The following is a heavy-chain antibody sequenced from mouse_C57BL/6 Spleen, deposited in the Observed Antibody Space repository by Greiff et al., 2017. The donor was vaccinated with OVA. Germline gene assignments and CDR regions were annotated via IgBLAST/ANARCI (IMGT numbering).Heavy chain of an antibody. J-gene: IGHJ1*03. D-gene: IGHD2-2*01. CDR1: GYTFTSYW. V-gene: IGHV1-64*01. CDR2: IHPNSGST. CDR3: ARLVMHWYFDV. Sequence: QVQLQQPGAELVKPGASVTLSCKASGYTFTSYWMHWVKQRPGQGLEWIGMIHPNSGSTNYNEKFKSKATLTVDKSSSTAYMQLSSLASEDSAVYYCARLVMHWYFDVWGTGTTVTVSS.